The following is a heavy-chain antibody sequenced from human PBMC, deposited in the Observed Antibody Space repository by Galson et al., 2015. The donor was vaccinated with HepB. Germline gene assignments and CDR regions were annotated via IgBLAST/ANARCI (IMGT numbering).Heavy chain of an antibody. D-gene: IGHD3-10*01. CDR3: ARGLAELWFGELLSDDY. J-gene: IGHJ4*02. CDR2: IIPILGIA. Sequence: SVKVSCKASGCTFSSYAISWVRQAPGQGLEWMGRIIPILGIANYAQKFQGRVTITADKSTSTAYMELSSLRSEDTAVYYCARGLAELWFGELLSDDYWGQGTLVTVSS. V-gene: IGHV1-69*04. CDR1: GCTFSSYA.